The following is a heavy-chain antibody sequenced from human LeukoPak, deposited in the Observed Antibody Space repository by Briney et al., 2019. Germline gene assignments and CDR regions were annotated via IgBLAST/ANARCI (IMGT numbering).Heavy chain of an antibody. Sequence: SVKVSCKASGGTFTSYAISWVRQAPGQGLEWMGGIIPIFGTANYAQKFQGRVTITADESTSTAYMELSSLRSEDTAVYYCARDTYSSSGEYYFDYWGQGTLVTVSS. J-gene: IGHJ4*02. D-gene: IGHD6-13*01. CDR3: ARDTYSSSGEYYFDY. V-gene: IGHV1-69*13. CDR1: GGTFTSYA. CDR2: IIPIFGTA.